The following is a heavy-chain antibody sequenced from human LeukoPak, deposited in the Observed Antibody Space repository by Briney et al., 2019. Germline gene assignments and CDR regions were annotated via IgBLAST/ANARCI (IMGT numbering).Heavy chain of an antibody. D-gene: IGHD4-23*01. CDR2: ISAYNGNT. Sequence: GASVKVSCKASGYTFTSYGISWVRQAPGQGLEWMGWISAYNGNTNYAQKLQGRVTMTTDTSTSTAYMELRSLRSDDTAVYYCARDSPTTAVTRDYYYGMDVWGQGTTVTVSS. V-gene: IGHV1-18*01. CDR3: ARDSPTTAVTRDYYYGMDV. CDR1: GYTFTSYG. J-gene: IGHJ6*02.